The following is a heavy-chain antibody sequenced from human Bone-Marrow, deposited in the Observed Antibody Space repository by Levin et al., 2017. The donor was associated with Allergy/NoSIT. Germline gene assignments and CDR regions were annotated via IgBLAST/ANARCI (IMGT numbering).Heavy chain of an antibody. CDR2: IWYDGSNK. D-gene: IGHD5-12*01. Sequence: PGGSLRLSCAASGFTFSSYGMHWVRQAPGKGLEWVAVIWYDGSNKYYADSVKGRFTISRDNSKNTLYLQMNSLRAEDTAVYYCARSGGSPLYSGYDFLYWFDPWGQGTLVTVSS. CDR3: ARSGGSPLYSGYDFLYWFDP. V-gene: IGHV3-33*01. CDR1: GFTFSSYG. J-gene: IGHJ5*02.